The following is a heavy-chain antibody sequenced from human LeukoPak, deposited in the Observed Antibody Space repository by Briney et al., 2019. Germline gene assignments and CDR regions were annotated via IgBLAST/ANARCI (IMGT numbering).Heavy chain of an antibody. CDR3: AKDQMGGIAAAGNDY. CDR2: IRYDGSNK. V-gene: IGHV3-30*02. D-gene: IGHD6-13*01. Sequence: GGSLRLSCAASGFTFSSYGMHWVRQAPGKGLEWVTFIRYDGSNKFYADSVKGRFTISRDNSKNTLYLQMNSLRAEDTAVYYCAKDQMGGIAAAGNDYWGQGTLVTVSS. CDR1: GFTFSSYG. J-gene: IGHJ4*02.